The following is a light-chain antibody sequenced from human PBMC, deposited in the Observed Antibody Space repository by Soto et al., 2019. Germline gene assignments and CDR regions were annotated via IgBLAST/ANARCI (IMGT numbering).Light chain of an antibody. V-gene: IGKV1-12*01. Sequence: DIQMTQSPSSVSASVGDRVTITCRASQAISSWLAWYQQKPGRAPKLLIYSASSLQNGAPSRFTGSGSGTDFTLTITILQPDDTAIYYCQQARSFPLTFGGGTKVEIK. J-gene: IGKJ4*01. CDR3: QQARSFPLT. CDR2: SAS. CDR1: QAISSW.